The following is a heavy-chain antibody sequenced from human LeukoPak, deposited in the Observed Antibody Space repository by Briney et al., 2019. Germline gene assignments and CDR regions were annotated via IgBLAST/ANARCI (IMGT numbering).Heavy chain of an antibody. V-gene: IGHV1-69*04. Sequence: ASVKVSCKASGGTFSSYAISWVRQAPGQGLEWMGRIIPILGIANYAQKFQGRVTITADKSTSTAYMELSSLRSEDTAVYYCARTYGKGYYFDYWGQGTLVTVSS. CDR2: IIPILGIA. CDR1: GGTFSSYA. J-gene: IGHJ4*02. CDR3: ARTYGKGYYFDY. D-gene: IGHD1-1*01.